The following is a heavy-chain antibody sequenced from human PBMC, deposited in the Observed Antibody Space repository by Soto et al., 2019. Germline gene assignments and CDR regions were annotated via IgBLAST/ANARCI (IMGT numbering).Heavy chain of an antibody. J-gene: IGHJ5*02. CDR1: GDTSPNYG. CDR2: SSSDDSAG. CDR3: ARAGGRYCSDSSCYLFDP. Sequence: GESLKISCKVSGDTSPNYGIAWVRQMPGKGLEWMGISSSDDSAGIYSPSFRGQVTISADKSVSTAYLQWISLKTSDTAIYYCARAGGRYCSDSSCYLFDPWGPGTLVTAPQ. D-gene: IGHD2-2*01. V-gene: IGHV5-51*01.